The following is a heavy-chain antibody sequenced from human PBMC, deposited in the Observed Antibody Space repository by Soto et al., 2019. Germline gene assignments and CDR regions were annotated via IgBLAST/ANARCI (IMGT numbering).Heavy chain of an antibody. V-gene: IGHV1-69*01. CDR2: IIPIFGTA. Sequence: QVQLVQSGAEVKKPGSSVKVSCKASGGTFSSYAISWVRQAPGQGLEWMGGIIPIFGTANYAQKFQGRVTITADESTSTAYMELSSLRSEDTAVYYCASCTDMGGSSWYRNWFDPWGQGTLVTVSS. J-gene: IGHJ5*02. CDR3: ASCTDMGGSSWYRNWFDP. D-gene: IGHD6-13*01. CDR1: GGTFSSYA.